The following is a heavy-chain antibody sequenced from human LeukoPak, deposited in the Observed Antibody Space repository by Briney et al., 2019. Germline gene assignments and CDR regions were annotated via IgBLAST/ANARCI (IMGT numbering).Heavy chain of an antibody. D-gene: IGHD1-26*01. Sequence: PSETLSLTCPVSRFSITGGYVWGWIRQFPGKRLEWIGYIYHNGDTVYNPSFNSSFRGRVTLLVEPSKSRFSLSLNSVIAGDTAVFYCVRAESVGIFDVWGQGILVTVSS. J-gene: IGHJ4*02. V-gene: IGHV4-38-2*02. CDR1: RFSITGGYV. CDR2: IYHNGDT. CDR3: VRAESVGIFDV.